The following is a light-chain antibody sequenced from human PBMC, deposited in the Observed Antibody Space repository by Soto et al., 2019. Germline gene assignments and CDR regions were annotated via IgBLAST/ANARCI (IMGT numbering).Light chain of an antibody. J-gene: IGKJ2*02. Sequence: DIPMTQSPSSLSASVGDRVTITCRASQSISSYLNWYQQKPGKAPKLLIYAASSLQSGVPSRFSGSGSGTDFTLTISSLQPEDFATYYCQQSYSTPGTFGQGTQLEIK. CDR3: QQSYSTPGT. CDR1: QSISSY. V-gene: IGKV1-39*01. CDR2: AAS.